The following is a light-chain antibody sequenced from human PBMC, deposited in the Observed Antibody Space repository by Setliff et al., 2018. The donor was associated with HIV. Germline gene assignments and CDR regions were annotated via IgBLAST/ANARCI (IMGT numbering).Light chain of an antibody. CDR3: SSYAITNTRP. V-gene: IGLV2-14*01. CDR2: EVR. Sequence: QSALTQPASVSGSPGQSITISCTGTSSDVGGYNYVSWYQQHPGKAPKLIIYEVRNRPSGVSSRFSGSKSGNTASLTISGLQTEDEADYYCSSYAITNTRPFGTGTKV. J-gene: IGLJ1*01. CDR1: SSDVGGYNY.